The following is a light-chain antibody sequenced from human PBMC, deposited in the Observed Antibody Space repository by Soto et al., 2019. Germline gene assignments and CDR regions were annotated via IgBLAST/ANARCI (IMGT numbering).Light chain of an antibody. CDR3: QDYGTSWT. Sequence: EIVLTQSPGTLSLSPGERATLSCRASQSVRNNYLAWYQQKPGQAPRLLIYAASSRATGIPDRFSGSGSGTDFTLTINRLEPEDFAVYYCQDYGTSWTFGQGTKVDIK. CDR1: QSVRNNY. CDR2: AAS. J-gene: IGKJ1*01. V-gene: IGKV3-20*01.